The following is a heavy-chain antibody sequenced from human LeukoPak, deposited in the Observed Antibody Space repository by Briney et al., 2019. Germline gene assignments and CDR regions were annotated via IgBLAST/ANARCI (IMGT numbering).Heavy chain of an antibody. Sequence: GGSLRLSCAASGFTFSSYAMHWVRQAPGKGLEWVAVMEWVAVISYDGANKYYADSVKGRFTISRDNSKNTLDLQVNSLRVEDTAMYYCARDNEAGYYFDFWGQGTLVTVSS. V-gene: IGHV3-30-3*01. CDR3: ARDNEAGYYFDF. D-gene: IGHD2-8*01. CDR1: GFTFSSYA. J-gene: IGHJ4*02. CDR2: ISYDGANK.